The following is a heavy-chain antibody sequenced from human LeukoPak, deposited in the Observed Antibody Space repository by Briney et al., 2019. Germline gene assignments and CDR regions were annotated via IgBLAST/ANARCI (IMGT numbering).Heavy chain of an antibody. CDR1: WFIGSNSY. J-gene: IGHJ4*02. CDR3: AREAGSSWFAY. CDR2: IYSDSTT. V-gene: IGHV3-66*01. D-gene: IGHD6-13*01. Sequence: PGGAPGISRGGPWFIGSNSYKRRGRPAPRERAGGVSIIYSDSTTYYADSVKGRFTIFRDNSKNTLYLQMNNLRAEDTAVYYCAREAGSSWFAYWGQGTRVTVSS.